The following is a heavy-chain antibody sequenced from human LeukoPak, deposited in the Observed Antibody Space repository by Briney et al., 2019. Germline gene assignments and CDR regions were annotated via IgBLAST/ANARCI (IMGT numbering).Heavy chain of an antibody. CDR1: GFTVSNNH. J-gene: IGHJ4*02. Sequence: GGSLRLSCAASGFTVSNNHMSWVRQAPGKGLEWVSIIYSGGSTYSADSVKGRFTSSRDNSKNTLYLQMNSLRVEDTAVYYCARRSLIAAGGTRRLEDWGQGTLVTVSS. V-gene: IGHV3-53*01. CDR3: ARRSLIAAGGTRRLED. D-gene: IGHD6-13*01. CDR2: IYSGGST.